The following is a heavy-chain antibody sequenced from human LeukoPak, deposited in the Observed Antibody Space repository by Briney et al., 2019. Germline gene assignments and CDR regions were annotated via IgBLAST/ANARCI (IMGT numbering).Heavy chain of an antibody. CDR3: ARSPTVTKGFDY. J-gene: IGHJ4*02. CDR2: IYYSGST. Sequence: PSETLSLTCAVSGGSISSSSYYWGWIRQPPGKGLEWIGSIYYSGSTYYNPSLESRVTISLDTSKHQFSLKLSSVTAADTAVYYCARSPTVTKGFDYWGQGALVTVSS. D-gene: IGHD4-17*01. CDR1: GGSISSSSYY. V-gene: IGHV4-39*07.